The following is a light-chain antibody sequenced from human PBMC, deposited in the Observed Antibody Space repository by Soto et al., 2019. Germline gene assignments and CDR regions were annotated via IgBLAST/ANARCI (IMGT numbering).Light chain of an antibody. J-gene: IGKJ1*01. CDR2: KPS. CDR3: QQYNNEASCT. CDR1: QRISAW. Sequence: DIQMTQSPSTLSASIGDRVTINCRASQRISAWLAWYQQKPWKDPKLLIYKPSTLESGVPSMFSRSGSGTEFTLTISSLQPDDFSTQYYQQYNNEASCTFGQGTRLQIK. V-gene: IGKV1-5*03.